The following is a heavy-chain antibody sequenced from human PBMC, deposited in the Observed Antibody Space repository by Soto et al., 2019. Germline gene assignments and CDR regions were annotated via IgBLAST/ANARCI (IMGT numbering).Heavy chain of an antibody. J-gene: IGHJ4*02. V-gene: IGHV3-33*01. CDR2: IWDDGSKK. CDR3: VTEGGTTGARSLGYFNY. Sequence: QVQLVESGGGVVQPGTSLRLSCAASGLNFRGYGFHWVRQAPGKGLDWVAVIWDDGSKKFYADSVKGRFTFSRDDSRNTLFLQINSLRDEDTAIYYCVTEGGTTGARSLGYFNYWGQGTLVTVSS. D-gene: IGHD4-4*01. CDR1: GLNFRGYG.